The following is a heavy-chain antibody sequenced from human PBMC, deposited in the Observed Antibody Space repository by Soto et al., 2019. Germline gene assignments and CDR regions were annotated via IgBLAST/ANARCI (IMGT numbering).Heavy chain of an antibody. CDR2: VSYDGRTK. D-gene: IGHD2-15*01. J-gene: IGHJ4*02. CDR3: VVQPWGAKGY. V-gene: IGHV3-30*04. Sequence: QVQLVESGGGVVQHGSYLSLSWAASGFTISSYAMHWVRQAPGKGLEWGTLVSYDGRTKYYADSVKGRVTISRDNSTNRRFLQMNSMRAADTVVYYWVVQPWGAKGYWGQGTLVTVSS. CDR1: GFTISSYA.